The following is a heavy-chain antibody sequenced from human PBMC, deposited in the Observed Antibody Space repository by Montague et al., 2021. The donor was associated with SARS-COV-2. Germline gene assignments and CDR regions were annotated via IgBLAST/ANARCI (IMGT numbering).Heavy chain of an antibody. CDR1: GDSITDDD. D-gene: IGHD3-22*01. J-gene: IGHJ6*02. CDR2: IFKNGKT. CDR3: ARYYERSLDV. Sequence: SETLSLTCTVSGDSITDDDRSWIRQPPGKGLGGIVIIFKNGKTNYNPSLRSRVITSVDTSKSQFSLKVTSVTAADTAVYYCARYYERSLDVWGLGTTVTVSS. V-gene: IGHV4-59*08.